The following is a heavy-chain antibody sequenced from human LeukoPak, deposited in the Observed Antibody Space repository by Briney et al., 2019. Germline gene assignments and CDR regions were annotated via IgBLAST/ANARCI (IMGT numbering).Heavy chain of an antibody. D-gene: IGHD4-11*01. Sequence: PGGSLRLSCSASGFTLSSYSMNWVRQAPGKGLEWVSYISSSSRTIYYADSVKGRFTISRDIDENSLYLQMNSLRDEDTAVYFCARDDYGNYVVDYWGQGTLVTVSS. CDR3: ARDDYGNYVVDY. CDR1: GFTLSSYS. CDR2: ISSSSRTI. J-gene: IGHJ4*02. V-gene: IGHV3-48*02.